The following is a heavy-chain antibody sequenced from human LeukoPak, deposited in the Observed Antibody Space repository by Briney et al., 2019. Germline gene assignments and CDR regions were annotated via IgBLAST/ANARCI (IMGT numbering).Heavy chain of an antibody. CDR3: ASVIAPVDY. Sequence: SETLSLTCAVYGGSFSGYYWSWIRQPPGKGLEWIGEINHSGSTNYNPSLKSRVTISVDTSKNQFSLKLSSVTAADTAVYYCASVIAPVDYWGQGTLVTVSS. J-gene: IGHJ4*02. CDR2: INHSGST. V-gene: IGHV4-34*01. D-gene: IGHD6-13*01. CDR1: GGSFSGYY.